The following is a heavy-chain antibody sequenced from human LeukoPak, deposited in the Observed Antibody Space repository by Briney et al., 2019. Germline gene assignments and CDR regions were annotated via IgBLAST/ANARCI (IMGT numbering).Heavy chain of an antibody. Sequence: PGGSLRLSCAASGFTFRNYAISWVRQAPGKGLEWVSLISGSGAGTYYEDSVKGRFTISRDNSKNTLYLQMNSLRAEDTAVYYCAIRDGGYNSVGAFDIWGQGTMVTVSS. CDR1: GFTFRNYA. CDR3: AIRDGGYNSVGAFDI. V-gene: IGHV3-23*01. CDR2: ISGSGAGT. J-gene: IGHJ3*02. D-gene: IGHD5-24*01.